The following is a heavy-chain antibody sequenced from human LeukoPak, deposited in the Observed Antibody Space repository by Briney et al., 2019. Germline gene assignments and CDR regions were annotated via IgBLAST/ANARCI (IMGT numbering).Heavy chain of an antibody. V-gene: IGHV1-18*01. CDR2: ISTYNGNT. J-gene: IGHJ4*02. CDR1: GYTFTNYG. D-gene: IGHD6-19*01. Sequence: ASVMVSCKASGYTFTNYGINWVRQAPGQGLEWMGWISTYNGNTNYAQDLQGRVTMTTDTSTSTAYMELRTLTSDDTAVYYCARMMSIPVAGHRPLFDYWGQGTLVTVSS. CDR3: ARMMSIPVAGHRPLFDY.